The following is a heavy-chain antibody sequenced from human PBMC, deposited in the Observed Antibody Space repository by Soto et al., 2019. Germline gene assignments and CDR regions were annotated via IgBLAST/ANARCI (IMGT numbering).Heavy chain of an antibody. CDR1: GSTFTSYG. Sequence: GASVKISCKASGSTFTSYGVSWVRQAPGQGLEWMGWISAYNGNTNYAQKLQGRVTMTTDTSTSTAYMELRSLRSDDTAVYYCARVGVLFIAAAGSWFDPWGQGTLVTVSS. V-gene: IGHV1-18*01. J-gene: IGHJ5*02. CDR3: ARVGVLFIAAAGSWFDP. CDR2: ISAYNGNT. D-gene: IGHD6-13*01.